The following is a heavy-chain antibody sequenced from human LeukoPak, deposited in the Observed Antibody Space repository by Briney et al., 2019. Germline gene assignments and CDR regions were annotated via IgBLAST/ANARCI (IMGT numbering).Heavy chain of an antibody. CDR2: IYYSGST. CDR3: ARHSYDILTGYYPDY. Sequence: PSETLSLTCTVSGGSINSYYWSWIRQPPGKGLEWIGYIYYSGSTNYNPSLKSRVTISVDTSKNQFSLKLSSVTAADTAVYYCARHSYDILTGYYPDYWGQGTLVTVSS. V-gene: IGHV4-59*08. D-gene: IGHD3-9*01. CDR1: GGSINSYY. J-gene: IGHJ4*02.